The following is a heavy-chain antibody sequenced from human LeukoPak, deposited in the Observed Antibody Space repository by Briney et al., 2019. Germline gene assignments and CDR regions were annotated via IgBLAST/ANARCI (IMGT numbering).Heavy chain of an antibody. CDR1: GGSTSSYY. V-gene: IGHV4-34*01. D-gene: IGHD2-2*01. CDR2: INHSGST. Sequence: SETLSLTCTVSGGSTSSYYWSWIRQPPGKGLEWIGEINHSGSTNYNPSLKSRVTISVDTSKNQFSLKLSSVTAADTAVYYCARAADCSSTSCYGEVDYWGQGTLVTVSS. CDR3: ARAADCSSTSCYGEVDY. J-gene: IGHJ4*02.